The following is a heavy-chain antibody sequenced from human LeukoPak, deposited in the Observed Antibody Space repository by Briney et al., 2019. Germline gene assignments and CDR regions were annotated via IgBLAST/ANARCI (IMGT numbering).Heavy chain of an antibody. Sequence: GGSLRLSCAASGFTFSSYAMHWVRQAPGKGLEWVAVISYDGSNKYYADSVKGRFTISRDNSKNTLYLQMNSLRAEDTAVYYCAKEGQYSSSWYLGYWGQGTLVTVSS. CDR1: GFTFSSYA. D-gene: IGHD6-13*01. V-gene: IGHV3-30-3*01. J-gene: IGHJ4*02. CDR2: ISYDGSNK. CDR3: AKEGQYSSSWYLGY.